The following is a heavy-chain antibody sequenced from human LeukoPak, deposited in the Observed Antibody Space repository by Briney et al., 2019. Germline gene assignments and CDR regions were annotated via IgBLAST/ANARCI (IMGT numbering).Heavy chain of an antibody. Sequence: PSEALSLTCIVSGGSISSSDYYWGWIRLPPGKGLEWIGSMSSSGSTYYNPSLKSRVTISVDTSKNQFSLKLSSVTAADTAVYYCAAGVQYDFWSGSPQSSPFDYWGQGTLVTVSS. D-gene: IGHD3-3*01. V-gene: IGHV4-39*01. J-gene: IGHJ4*02. CDR1: GGSISSSDYY. CDR2: MSSSGST. CDR3: AAGVQYDFWSGSPQSSPFDY.